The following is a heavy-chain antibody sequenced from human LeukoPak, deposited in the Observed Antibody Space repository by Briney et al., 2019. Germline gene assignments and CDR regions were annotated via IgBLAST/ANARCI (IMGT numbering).Heavy chain of an antibody. CDR3: SDVAGSY. CDR1: GFTFSNYN. Sequence: GGSLRLSCAASGFTFSNYNMNWVRQAPGKGLEWVSFISSSSSHIYYGDSVKGRFTISRDNAKNSLYLQMNRLRAEDTAVYYCSDVAGSYWGQGTLVTVSS. V-gene: IGHV3-21*01. J-gene: IGHJ4*02. CDR2: ISSSSSHI. D-gene: IGHD3-10*02.